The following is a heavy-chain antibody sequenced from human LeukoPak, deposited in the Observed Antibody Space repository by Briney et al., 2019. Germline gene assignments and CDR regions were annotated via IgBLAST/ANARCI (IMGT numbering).Heavy chain of an antibody. CDR2: INPNTGGT. D-gene: IGHD3-9*01. Sequence: ASVKVSCKTSGYSVSDYYMHWVRQAPGQGLEWMGWINPNTGGTKYAQEFQGRVTMTGDTSLSIVQMELRSLTADDTAMYYCATPVPGYGALDVWGQGTVVTVSS. CDR1: GYSVSDYY. V-gene: IGHV1-2*02. CDR3: ATPVPGYGALDV. J-gene: IGHJ3*01.